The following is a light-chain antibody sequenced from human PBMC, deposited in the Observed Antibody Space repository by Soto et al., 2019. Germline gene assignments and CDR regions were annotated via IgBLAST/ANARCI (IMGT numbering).Light chain of an antibody. CDR1: QSLLHSNGYNY. CDR3: MQALQTPIT. V-gene: IGKV2-28*01. J-gene: IGKJ5*01. CDR2: LGS. Sequence: EIVMTQSPLSLPVTPGEPASISCRSSQSLLHSNGYNYLDWYLQKPGQSPQLLIYLGSNRASGVPDRFSGSGSGTDFTLKISRVEAEDVGVYYCMQALQTPITFGRGTRLEIK.